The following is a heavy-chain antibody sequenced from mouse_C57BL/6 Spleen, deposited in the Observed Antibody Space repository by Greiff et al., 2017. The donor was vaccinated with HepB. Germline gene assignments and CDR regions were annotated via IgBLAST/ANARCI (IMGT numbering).Heavy chain of an antibody. CDR3: ARDGNFDY. Sequence: QVQLQQPGAELVKPGASVKLSCKASGHTFTSYWMQWVKQRPGQGLEWIGEIDPSDSYTNYNQKFKGKATLTVDTSSSTAYMQLSSLTSEDSAVYYCARDGNFDYWGQGTTLTVSS. CDR2: IDPSDSYT. J-gene: IGHJ2*01. V-gene: IGHV1-50*01. CDR1: GHTFTSYW. D-gene: IGHD2-1*01.